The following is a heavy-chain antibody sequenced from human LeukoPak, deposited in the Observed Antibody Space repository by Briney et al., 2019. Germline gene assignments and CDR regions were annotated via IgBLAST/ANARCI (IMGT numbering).Heavy chain of an antibody. J-gene: IGHJ4*02. Sequence: SETLSLTCTVTGYCIGSFYWSWIRQPPGKGLEWIGNIYYSGNTNYNPSLKSRVTVSVDTSKNQFSLKLTSVTAADTAIYYCARPARYCSGGSCWDSWGQGTLVTVSS. D-gene: IGHD2-15*01. CDR2: IYYSGNT. CDR3: ARPARYCSGGSCWDS. V-gene: IGHV4-59*01. CDR1: GYCIGSFY.